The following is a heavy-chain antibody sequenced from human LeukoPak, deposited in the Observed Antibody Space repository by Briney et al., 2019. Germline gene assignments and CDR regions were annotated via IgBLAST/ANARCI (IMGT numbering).Heavy chain of an antibody. CDR1: GYTFTSYG. CDR2: ISAYNGNT. Sequence: ASVKVSCKASGYTFTSYGITWVRQAPGQGLEWMGWISAYNGNTNYAQELQGRVTMTTDTSTNTAYMEVRSLRSDDTAVYYCARDLSVAGTVGFDLWGQGTLVIVSS. V-gene: IGHV1-18*01. CDR3: ARDLSVAGTVGFDL. D-gene: IGHD6-19*01. J-gene: IGHJ5*02.